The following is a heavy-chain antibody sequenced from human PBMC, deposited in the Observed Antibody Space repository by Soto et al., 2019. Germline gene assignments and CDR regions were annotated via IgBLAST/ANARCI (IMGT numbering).Heavy chain of an antibody. CDR1: GFTFSNYF. CDR2: MSGDGKTI. J-gene: IGHJ5*02. D-gene: IGHD1-1*01. Sequence: GGSLRLSCAASGFTFSNYFMHWVRQVPGEGLVWVSRMSGDGKTISYAGSVKGRFTISRDNAKNTLYLQMNSLRVEDTAVYYCARKYVPGIEGFDPWGQGTLVTVSS. V-gene: IGHV3-74*01. CDR3: ARKYVPGIEGFDP.